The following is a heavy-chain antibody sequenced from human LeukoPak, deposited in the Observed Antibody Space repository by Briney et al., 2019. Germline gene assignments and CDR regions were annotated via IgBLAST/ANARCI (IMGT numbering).Heavy chain of an antibody. D-gene: IGHD3-10*01. Sequence: GGSLRLSCAASGFTFSSYTMNWVRQAPGKGLEWVSFISSSSRNIYSADSVKGRFTISRDNAKNSLYLQMNSLRAEDTAVYYCARDAYYGSGSYYDHWGQGTLVTVSS. J-gene: IGHJ4*02. CDR1: GFTFSSYT. V-gene: IGHV3-21*01. CDR3: ARDAYYGSGSYYDH. CDR2: ISSSSRNI.